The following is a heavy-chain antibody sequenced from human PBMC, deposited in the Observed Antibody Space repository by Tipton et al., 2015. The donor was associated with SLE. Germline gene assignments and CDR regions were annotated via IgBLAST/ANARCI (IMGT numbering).Heavy chain of an antibody. Sequence: QLVQSGGEVRKPGASVKVSCRASGYTFTYYGISWVRQAPGQGLEWMGWINPYNSHTNYRQNFQGRVTMTTDTSTSTAYMELRSLRSDDTAVYYCARDGSLFDVCGQGTMVTVSS. J-gene: IGHJ3*01. CDR2: INPYNSHT. CDR1: GYTFTYYG. V-gene: IGHV1-18*01. CDR3: ARDGSLFDV.